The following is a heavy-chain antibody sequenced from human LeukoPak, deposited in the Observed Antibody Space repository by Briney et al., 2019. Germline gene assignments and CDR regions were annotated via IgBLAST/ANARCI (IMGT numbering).Heavy chain of an antibody. CDR3: ARDRLWFGETYYFDY. CDR2: IYTSGST. Sequence: SETLSLTCTVSGGSISSGSYYWSWIRQPAGKGLEWIGRIYTSGSTNYNPSLKSRVTISVDTSKNQFSLKLSSVTAADTAVYYCARDRLWFGETYYFDYWGQGTLVTVSS. J-gene: IGHJ4*02. V-gene: IGHV4-61*02. CDR1: GGSISSGSYY. D-gene: IGHD3-10*01.